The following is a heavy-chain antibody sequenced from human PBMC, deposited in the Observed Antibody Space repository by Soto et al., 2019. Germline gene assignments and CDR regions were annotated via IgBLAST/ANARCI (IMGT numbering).Heavy chain of an antibody. CDR2: ISSSSDTI. J-gene: IGHJ6*02. D-gene: IGHD4-4*01. CDR1: GFTFSTYS. CDR3: ASLDYRNYILGMDV. Sequence: EVQLVASGGGLVQPGGSLRLSCAASGFTFSTYSMNWVRQAPGRGLEWVSYISSSSDTIHYADSVKGRFTISRDNAKNSLYLQMNSLRDEDTAMYYCASLDYRNYILGMDVWGQGTTVTVSS. V-gene: IGHV3-48*02.